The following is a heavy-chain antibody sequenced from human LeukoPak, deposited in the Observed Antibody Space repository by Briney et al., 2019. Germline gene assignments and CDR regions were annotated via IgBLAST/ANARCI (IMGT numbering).Heavy chain of an antibody. V-gene: IGHV4-34*01. J-gene: IGHJ4*02. CDR1: GGSFSGYY. Sequence: SETLSLTCAVYGGSFSGYYWSWIRQPPGKGLEWIGEINHSGSTNYNPSLKSRVTISVDTSKNQFSLKLSSVIAADTAVYYCARGISYYYDSSGYYSDYWGQGTLVTVSS. CDR2: INHSGST. CDR3: ARGISYYYDSSGYYSDY. D-gene: IGHD3-22*01.